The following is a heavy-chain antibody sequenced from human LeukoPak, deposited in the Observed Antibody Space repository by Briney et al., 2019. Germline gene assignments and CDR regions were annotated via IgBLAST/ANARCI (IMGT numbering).Heavy chain of an antibody. J-gene: IGHJ4*02. D-gene: IGHD6-6*01. Sequence: GGSLRLSCAASGFTFSSYAMGWVRHAPGKELEWVSAISGSGGSTYYADSVKGPFTIYRDTSKNTLHLQMNRSRAEDTSVYSCAKDLSIAARPLYFDYWGQGTLVSVFS. CDR3: AKDLSIAARPLYFDY. CDR2: ISGSGGST. CDR1: GFTFSSYA. V-gene: IGHV3-23*01.